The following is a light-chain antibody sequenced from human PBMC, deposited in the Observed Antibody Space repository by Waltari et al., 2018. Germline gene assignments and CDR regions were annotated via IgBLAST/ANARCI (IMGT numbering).Light chain of an antibody. CDR3: QQYDAGST. CDR2: KTS. Sequence: DIQMTQSPSTLSASVGDRVTIICRANQTVHNWVAWYQQKPGAAPKLLIYKTSTLQSGVPSRFSGSGSGTEFTLTVSSLQPDDFATYYCQQYDAGSTFGQGTQLEI. J-gene: IGKJ2*01. V-gene: IGKV1-5*03. CDR1: QTVHNW.